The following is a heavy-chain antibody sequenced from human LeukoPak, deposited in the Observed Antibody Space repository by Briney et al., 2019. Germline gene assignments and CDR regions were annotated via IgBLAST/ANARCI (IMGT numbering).Heavy chain of an antibody. D-gene: IGHD6-19*01. CDR1: GFTFSSYA. CDR2: ISGSGGST. J-gene: IGHJ4*02. V-gene: IGHV3-23*01. Sequence: PGGSLRLSCAASGFTFSSYAMSWVRQAPGKGLEGVSAISGSGGSTYYADSVKGRFTISRDNSKNTLYLQMNSLRAEDTAVYYCAKPDSSGSLFTVEYYFDYWGQGPLVTVSS. CDR3: AKPDSSGSLFTVEYYFDY.